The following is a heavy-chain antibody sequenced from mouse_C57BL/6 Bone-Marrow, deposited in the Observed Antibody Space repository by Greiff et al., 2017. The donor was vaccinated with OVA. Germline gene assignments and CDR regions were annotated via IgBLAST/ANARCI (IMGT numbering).Heavy chain of an antibody. Sequence: QVQLQQPGAELVMPGASVKLSCKASGYTFTSYWMHWVKQRPGQGLEWIGEIAPSDSYPNYNQKFTGKSTLTVAKSSSTAYMQLSSLTSEDSAGEFRARENSNYPPYYFDYWGQGTTLTVSS. CDR2: IAPSDSYP. CDR3: ARENSNYPPYYFDY. J-gene: IGHJ2*01. CDR1: GYTFTSYW. V-gene: IGHV1-69*01. D-gene: IGHD2-5*01.